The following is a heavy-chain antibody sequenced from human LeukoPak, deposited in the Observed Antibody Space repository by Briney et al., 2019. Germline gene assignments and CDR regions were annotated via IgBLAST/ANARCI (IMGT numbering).Heavy chain of an antibody. D-gene: IGHD1-26*01. Sequence: GGSLRLSCAASGFTVSSNYMSWVRQAPGKGLEWVSVIYSGGSTYYADSVKGRFTISRDNSKNTLYLQMNSLRAEDTAVYYCAKSSWGELRPTLDYWGQGTLVTVSS. CDR2: IYSGGST. J-gene: IGHJ4*02. CDR1: GFTVSSNY. CDR3: AKSSWGELRPTLDY. V-gene: IGHV3-53*05.